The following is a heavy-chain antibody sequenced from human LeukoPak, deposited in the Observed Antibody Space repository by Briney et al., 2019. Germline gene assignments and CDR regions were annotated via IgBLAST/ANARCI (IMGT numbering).Heavy chain of an antibody. D-gene: IGHD3-10*01. CDR3: AREHYYGSGSYYMNYYYYMDV. V-gene: IGHV1-2*02. CDR2: INPNSGGT. CDR1: GYTFTGYY. J-gene: IGHJ6*03. Sequence: ASVKVSCKASGYTFTGYYMHWVRQAPGQGLEGMGWINPNSGGTNYAQKFQGRVTMTRDTSISTAYMELSRLRSDDTAVYYCAREHYYGSGSYYMNYYYYMDVWGKGTTVTVSS.